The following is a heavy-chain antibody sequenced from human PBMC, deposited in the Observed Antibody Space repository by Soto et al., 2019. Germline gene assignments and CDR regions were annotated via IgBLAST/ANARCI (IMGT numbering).Heavy chain of an antibody. CDR1: GFIFNNYG. CDR3: APLAVAGPNFDY. Sequence: EVQLLESGGALVQPGGSLRLSCAASGFIFNNYGMSWVRQAPGKGLEWVSTISSSGDKTYYAKSVKGRFTISRDNSKNTLYLQMDTLRSEDTAVYYCAPLAVAGPNFDYWGQGTLVTVSS. CDR2: ISSSGDKT. V-gene: IGHV3-23*01. D-gene: IGHD6-19*01. J-gene: IGHJ4*02.